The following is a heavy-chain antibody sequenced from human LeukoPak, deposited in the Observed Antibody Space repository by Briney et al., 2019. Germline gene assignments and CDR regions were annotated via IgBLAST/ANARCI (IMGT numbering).Heavy chain of an antibody. CDR2: VYHSGST. CDR1: GGSISSGSFY. D-gene: IGHD6-19*01. V-gene: IGHV4-61*01. Sequence: SETLSLTCSVSGGSISSGSFYWSWIRQSPGKGLEWIGYVYHSGSTKYNPSLKSRVTISVDKSKNQFSLKLSSVTAADTAVYYCARGTFSSGWYAFDIWGQGTMVTVSS. J-gene: IGHJ3*02. CDR3: ARGTFSSGWYAFDI.